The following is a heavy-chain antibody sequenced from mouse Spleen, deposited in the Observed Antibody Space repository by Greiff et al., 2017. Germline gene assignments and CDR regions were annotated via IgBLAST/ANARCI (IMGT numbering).Heavy chain of an antibody. CDR1: GFTFSDYY. CDR2: ISNGGGST. V-gene: IGHV5-12*01. CDR3: ARTGYGYIDV. J-gene: IGHJ1*03. Sequence: DVQLVESGGGLVQPGGSLKLSCAASGFTFSDYYMYWVRQTPEKRLEWVAYISNGGGSTYYPDTVKGRFTISRDNAKNTLYLQMSRLKSEDTAMYNCARTGYGYIDVWGTGTTVTVSS.